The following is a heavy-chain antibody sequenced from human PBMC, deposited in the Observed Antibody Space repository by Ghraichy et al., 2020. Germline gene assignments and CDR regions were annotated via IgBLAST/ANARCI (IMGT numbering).Heavy chain of an antibody. CDR1: GGSISSSNYY. D-gene: IGHD3-22*01. CDR3: ARQSSSGYYDLYY. CDR2: IYYSGST. V-gene: IGHV4-39*01. J-gene: IGHJ4*02. Sequence: SETLSLTCTVSGGSISSSNYYWGWIRQPPGKGLEWIGSIYYSGSTYYNPSLKSRVTISVDTSKNQFSLKLSSVTAADTALYYCARQSSSGYYDLYYWGQGSLVTVSS.